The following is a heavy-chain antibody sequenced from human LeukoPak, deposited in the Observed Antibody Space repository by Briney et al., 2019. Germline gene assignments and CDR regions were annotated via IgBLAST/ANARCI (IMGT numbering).Heavy chain of an antibody. CDR3: AKNKKDY. D-gene: IGHD1/OR15-1a*01. CDR1: GFTFSSYG. V-gene: IGHV3-30*18. CDR2: ISYDGSNK. J-gene: IGHJ4*02. Sequence: GRSLRLSCAASGFTFSSYGMHWVRQAPGKGLEWVAVISYDGSNKYYADSVKGRFTISRDNSKNTLYLQMNSLRAEDTAVYHCAKNKKDYWGQGTLVTVSS.